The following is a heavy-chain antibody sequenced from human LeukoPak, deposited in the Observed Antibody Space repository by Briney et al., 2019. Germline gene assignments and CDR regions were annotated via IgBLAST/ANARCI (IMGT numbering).Heavy chain of an antibody. J-gene: IGHJ4*02. CDR1: GFIFSSHA. CDR3: ARTYSSSSGDY. D-gene: IGHD6-6*01. V-gene: IGHV3-30-3*01. Sequence: PGRSLRLSCAASGFIFSSHAMHWVRQAPGKGLEWVAVISYDSDNKYYVDSVKGRFTISRDNSNNTLHLQMNSLRPEDTAVYYCARTYSSSSGDYWGQGTLVTVSS. CDR2: ISYDSDNK.